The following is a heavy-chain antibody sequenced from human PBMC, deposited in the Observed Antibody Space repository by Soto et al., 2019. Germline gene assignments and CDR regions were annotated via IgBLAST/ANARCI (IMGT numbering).Heavy chain of an antibody. V-gene: IGHV5-10-1*01. CDR3: ARLDVETYYYYGMDV. CDR1: GYSFTSYW. D-gene: IGHD1-1*01. CDR2: IDPSDSYT. J-gene: IGHJ6*02. Sequence: PGESLKISCKGSGYSFTSYWISWVRQMPGKGLEWMGRIDPSDSYTNYSPSFQGHVTISADKSISTAYLQWSSLKASDTAMYYCARLDVETYYYYGMDVWGQGTTVTVSS.